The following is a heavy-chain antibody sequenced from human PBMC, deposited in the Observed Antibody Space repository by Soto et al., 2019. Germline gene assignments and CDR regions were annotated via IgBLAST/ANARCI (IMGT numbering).Heavy chain of an antibody. D-gene: IGHD2-15*01. CDR3: ARVSCSGISCYLTLRYNYYVMDV. V-gene: IGHV4-34*01. J-gene: IGHJ6*02. Sequence: QVQLQQWGAGLLKPSETLSLTCAVYNGSFSGYYWSWVRQSPGKGLEWIGEITHSGSTNYSPSLRGRATISVDTSKNHFSLSLNSVTAADMGVYYFARVSCSGISCYLTLRYNYYVMDVWGQGTTVTVSS. CDR1: NGSFSGYY. CDR2: ITHSGST.